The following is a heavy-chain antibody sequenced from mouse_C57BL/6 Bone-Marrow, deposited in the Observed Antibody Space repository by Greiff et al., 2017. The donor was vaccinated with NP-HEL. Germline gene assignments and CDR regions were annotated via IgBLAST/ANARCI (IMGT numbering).Heavy chain of an antibody. J-gene: IGHJ3*01. V-gene: IGHV1-4*01. D-gene: IGHD2-5*01. CDR3: ARLSYSRAWFAY. Sequence: VKLQESGAELARPGASVKMSCKASGYTFTSYTMHWVKQRPGQGLEWIGYINPSSGYTKYNQKFKDKATLTADKSSSTAYMQLSSLTSEDSAVYYCARLSYSRAWFAYWGQGTLVTVSA. CDR1: GYTFTSYT. CDR2: INPSSGYT.